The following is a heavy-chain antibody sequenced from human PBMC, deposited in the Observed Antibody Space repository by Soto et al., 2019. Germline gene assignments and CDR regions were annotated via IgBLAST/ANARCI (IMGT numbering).Heavy chain of an antibody. V-gene: IGHV3-74*01. CDR3: ATVFDL. CDR2: IDTEGGGT. Sequence: EVQLVESGGGLVQPGGSLRVSCAASGFTLRSHRIHWVRQAPGKGLEWVSRIDTEGGGTSYADSVKGRFTISTDNAKNTVYLQMNGLRAGDTAVYYCATVFDLWGQGTLVTVSS. CDR1: GFTLRSHR. J-gene: IGHJ5*02.